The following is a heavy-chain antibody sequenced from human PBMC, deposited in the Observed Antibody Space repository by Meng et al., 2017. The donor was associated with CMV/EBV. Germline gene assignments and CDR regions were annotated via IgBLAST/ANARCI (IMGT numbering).Heavy chain of an antibody. CDR1: GYTFTSYG. V-gene: IGHV1-18*01. D-gene: IGHD6-13*01. J-gene: IGHJ4*02. CDR2: ISAYNGNT. Sequence: ASVKVSCKASGYTFTSYGISWVRQAPGQGLEWMGWISAYNGNTNYAQKLQGRVTMTTDTSTRTAYMELRSLRSDDTAVYYCARSTKYSSSWFFDYWGQGTLVTVSS. CDR3: ARSTKYSSSWFFDY.